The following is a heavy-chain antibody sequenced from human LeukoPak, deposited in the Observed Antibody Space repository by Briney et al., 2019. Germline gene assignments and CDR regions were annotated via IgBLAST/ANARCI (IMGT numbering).Heavy chain of an antibody. Sequence: GGSLRLSCAASGFSFSGHAMSWVRQAPGKGLEWVPAISGGGTETYDADFVKGRFTISRDNSKNTLYLQMNSLRAEDTALYYCARLRNLVTTNLGIDYWGQGTLLTVSS. D-gene: IGHD4-17*01. V-gene: IGHV3-23*01. J-gene: IGHJ4*02. CDR3: ARLRNLVTTNLGIDY. CDR2: ISGGGTET. CDR1: GFSFSGHA.